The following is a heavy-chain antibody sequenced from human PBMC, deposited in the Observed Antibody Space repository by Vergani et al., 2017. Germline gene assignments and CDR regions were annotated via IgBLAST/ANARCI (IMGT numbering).Heavy chain of an antibody. CDR2: ISWNSGSI. J-gene: IGHJ4*02. D-gene: IGHD4-11*01. Sequence: EVQLVESGGGLVQPGGSLRLSCAASGFTFDDYAMHWVRQAPGKGLEWVSGISWNSGSIGYADSVKGRFTISRDNAKNSLYLQMNSLRAEDTALYYCAKSSTVTTGYGFDYWGQGTLVTVSS. V-gene: IGHV3-9*01. CDR1: GFTFDDYA. CDR3: AKSSTVTTGYGFDY.